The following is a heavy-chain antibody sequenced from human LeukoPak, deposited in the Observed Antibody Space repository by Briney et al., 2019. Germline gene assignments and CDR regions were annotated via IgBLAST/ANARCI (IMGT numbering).Heavy chain of an antibody. Sequence: GASVKVSCKASGGTFSSYAISWVRQAPGQGLEWMGRIIPILGIANYAQKFQGRVTITADKSTSTAYMELSSLRSEDTAVYYCARDASLYYYGMDVWGQGTTVTVSS. V-gene: IGHV1-69*04. CDR3: ARDASLYYYGMDV. CDR2: IIPILGIA. CDR1: GGTFSSYA. J-gene: IGHJ6*02.